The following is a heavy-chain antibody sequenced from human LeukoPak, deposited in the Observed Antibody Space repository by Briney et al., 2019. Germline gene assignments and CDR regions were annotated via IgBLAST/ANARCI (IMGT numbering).Heavy chain of an antibody. Sequence: PGRCLRLSCAASGFTFSSYGMHWVRQAPGKGLEWVAVIWYNGSNKYYADSVKGRFTISRDNSKNTLYLQMNSLRAEDTAVYYCASTSGWYEPIDYWGQGTLVTVSS. CDR3: ASTSGWYEPIDY. J-gene: IGHJ4*02. CDR2: IWYNGSNK. CDR1: GFTFSSYG. D-gene: IGHD6-19*01. V-gene: IGHV3-33*01.